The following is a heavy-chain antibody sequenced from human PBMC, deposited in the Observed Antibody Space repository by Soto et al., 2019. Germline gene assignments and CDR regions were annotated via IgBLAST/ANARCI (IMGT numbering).Heavy chain of an antibody. Sequence: EVPLLESGGGLVQPGGSLRLSCAASGFTFSSYAMSWVRQAPGKGLEWVSAISGSGGSTYYADSVKGRFTISRDNSRNTLYLQMNSLRAEDTAVYYCARVGRRWELLSGFDYWGQGTLVTVSS. D-gene: IGHD1-26*01. CDR3: ARVGRRWELLSGFDY. CDR2: ISGSGGST. J-gene: IGHJ4*02. CDR1: GFTFSSYA. V-gene: IGHV3-23*01.